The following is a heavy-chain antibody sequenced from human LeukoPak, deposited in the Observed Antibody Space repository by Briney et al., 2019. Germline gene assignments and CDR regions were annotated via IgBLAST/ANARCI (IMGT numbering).Heavy chain of an antibody. CDR1: GFTFSSYG. Sequence: GGSLRLSCPASGFTFSSYGMSWVRQAPGKGMEWVSAISGSGGSTYYADSVKGRFTICRDNSKNTLYLQMNSLRAEDTAVYYCAKGDYYFDYWGQGTLVTVSS. J-gene: IGHJ4*02. V-gene: IGHV3-23*01. CDR2: ISGSGGST. CDR3: AKGDYYFDY.